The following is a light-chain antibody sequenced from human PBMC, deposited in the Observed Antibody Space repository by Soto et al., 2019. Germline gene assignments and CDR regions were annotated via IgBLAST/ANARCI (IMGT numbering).Light chain of an antibody. CDR3: QQYNNLTPDST. CDR2: GAS. Sequence: EIVMTQSPATLSLSPGERATLSCRASQSVVSNFAWYQQKPGQAPRLLIYGASTRATGIPARFSGSGAGTEFYLTISSLQSEDVDIYVCQQYNNLTPDSTFGQGTKVEIK. J-gene: IGKJ1*01. CDR1: QSVVSN. V-gene: IGKV3-15*01.